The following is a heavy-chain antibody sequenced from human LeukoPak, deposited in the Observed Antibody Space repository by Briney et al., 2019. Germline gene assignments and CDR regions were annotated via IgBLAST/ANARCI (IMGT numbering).Heavy chain of an antibody. V-gene: IGHV4-30-2*01. J-gene: IGHJ5*02. Sequence: SETLSLTCTVSGGSISSGGYYWSWIRQPPGKGLEWIGYIYHSGSTYYNPSLKSRVTISVDRSKNQFSLKLSSVTAADTAVYYCARGGTSVVAWGQGTLVTVSS. CDR3: ARGGTSVVA. CDR1: GGSISSGGYY. D-gene: IGHD2-15*01. CDR2: IYHSGST.